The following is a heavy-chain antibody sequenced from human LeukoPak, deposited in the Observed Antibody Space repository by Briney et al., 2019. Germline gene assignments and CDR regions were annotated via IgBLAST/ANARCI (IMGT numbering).Heavy chain of an antibody. D-gene: IGHD2-2*01. Sequence: GGSLRLSCAASGFTFSSHALSWVRQAPGKGPEWVSSLSGSGYNTYYADSVKGRFTISRDNSKNTVYLQMNSLRAEDKAVYYCAKDPYGTRYFDYWGQGTLVTVSS. CDR3: AKDPYGTRYFDY. V-gene: IGHV3-23*01. CDR1: GFTFSSHA. CDR2: LSGSGYNT. J-gene: IGHJ4*02.